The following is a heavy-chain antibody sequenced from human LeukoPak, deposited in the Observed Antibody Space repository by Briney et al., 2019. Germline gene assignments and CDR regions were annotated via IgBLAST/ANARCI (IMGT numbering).Heavy chain of an antibody. V-gene: IGHV3-11*01. CDR1: GFTFSDYN. Sequence: GGSLRLSCAASGFTFSDYNMRWIRQAPGKGLEWVSSISRSGSTKYYADSVKGRFTISRDNAKNSVYLQMNSLRAEDTALYYCARGSGSSWYFYFDYWGQGTLVTVSS. D-gene: IGHD6-13*01. CDR3: ARGSGSSWYFYFDY. CDR2: ISRSGSTK. J-gene: IGHJ4*02.